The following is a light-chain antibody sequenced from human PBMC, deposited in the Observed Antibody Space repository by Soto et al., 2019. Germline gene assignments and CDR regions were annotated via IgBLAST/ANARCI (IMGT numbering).Light chain of an antibody. Sequence: QSALTQPASVSGSPGQSIAISCTGTNNDIGGYNYVSWYQQHPGKAPKLMIYDVTDRPSGVSSRFSGSKSGSAASLTISGLQSEDEADYYCSSYSSSNTHMVFGGGTKVTVL. CDR2: DVT. J-gene: IGLJ2*01. CDR3: SSYSSSNTHMV. CDR1: NNDIGGYNY. V-gene: IGLV2-14*03.